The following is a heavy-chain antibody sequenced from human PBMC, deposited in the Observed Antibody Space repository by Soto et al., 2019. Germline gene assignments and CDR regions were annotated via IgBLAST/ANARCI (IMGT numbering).Heavy chain of an antibody. J-gene: IGHJ4*02. CDR1: GGSISSGGYS. V-gene: IGHV4-30-2*01. D-gene: IGHD3-22*01. Sequence: TLSLTCAVSGGSISSGGYSWSWIRQPPGKGLEWIGYIYHSGSTYYNPSFKSRVTISVDRSKNQFSLKLSSVTAADTAVYYCSRDNNYDSSGLIDYWGQGTLVTVSS. CDR3: SRDNNYDSSGLIDY. CDR2: IYHSGST.